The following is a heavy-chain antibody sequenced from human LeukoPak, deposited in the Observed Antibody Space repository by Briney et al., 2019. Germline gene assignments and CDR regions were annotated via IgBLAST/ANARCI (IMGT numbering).Heavy chain of an antibody. CDR3: ARDMVRGVIQRAYYYGMDV. V-gene: IGHV1-18*04. Sequence: GASVKVSCKASGYTFTSYGISWVRQAPGQGLEWMGWISAYNGNTNYAQKLQGRVTMTTDTSTSTAYMELRSLRPDDTAVYYCARDMVRGVIQRAYYYGMDVWGKGTTVTVSS. CDR2: ISAYNGNT. CDR1: GYTFTSYG. J-gene: IGHJ6*04. D-gene: IGHD3-10*01.